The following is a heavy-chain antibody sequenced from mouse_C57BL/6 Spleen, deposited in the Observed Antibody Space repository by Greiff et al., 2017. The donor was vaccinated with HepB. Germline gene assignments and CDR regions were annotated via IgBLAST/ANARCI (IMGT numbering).Heavy chain of an antibody. CDR3: VRLGNHFAY. V-gene: IGHV10-1*01. J-gene: IGHJ3*01. CDR2: IRSKSNNYAT. Sequence: EVNLVESGGGLVQPKGSLKLSCAASGFSFNTYAMNWVRQAPGKGLEWVARIRSKSNNYATYYADSVKDRFTISRDDSESMLYLQMNNLKTEDTAMYYCVRLGNHFAYWGQGTLVTVSA. D-gene: IGHD2-1*01. CDR1: GFSFNTYA.